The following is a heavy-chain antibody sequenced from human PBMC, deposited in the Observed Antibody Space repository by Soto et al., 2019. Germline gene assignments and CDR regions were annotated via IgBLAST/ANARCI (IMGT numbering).Heavy chain of an antibody. CDR3: ARRVTTDYFDY. D-gene: IGHD4-17*01. CDR1: GGYISSGGFS. Sequence: SETLSLTCAVSGGYISSGGFSWSWIRQPPGKGLEWIGYIYHSGSTYYNPSLKSRVTISVDRSKNQFSLRLSSVTAADTAVYYCARRVTTDYFDYWGQGTLVTVSS. V-gene: IGHV4-30-2*01. CDR2: IYHSGST. J-gene: IGHJ4*02.